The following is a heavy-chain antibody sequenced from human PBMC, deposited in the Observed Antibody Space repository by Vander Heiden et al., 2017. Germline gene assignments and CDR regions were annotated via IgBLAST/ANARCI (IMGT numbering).Heavy chain of an antibody. Sequence: QVQLQQWGPGLLKPSETLSLPCAVHRGSFSGYYWSWNRQPQGKGLEWIGEIKHSGSTNYDPSLKSRVTIAVDTSKNQFSLKLSSVTAADTAVYYCARGRSRSFDYWGQGTLVTVSS. V-gene: IGHV4-34*01. D-gene: IGHD2-15*01. CDR3: ARGRSRSFDY. CDR1: RGSFSGYY. J-gene: IGHJ4*02. CDR2: IKHSGST.